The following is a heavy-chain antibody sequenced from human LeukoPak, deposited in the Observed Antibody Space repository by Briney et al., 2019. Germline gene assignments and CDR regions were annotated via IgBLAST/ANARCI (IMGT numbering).Heavy chain of an antibody. V-gene: IGHV3-53*01. J-gene: IGHJ5*02. Sequence: PGGSLRLSCAASGFTVSRNHMSWVRQAPGKGLEWVSVIYSGGSTYYADSVKGRFTISRDNSKNTLYLQMNSLSAEDTAVYYCARAETYCSSTSCSSGFHPWGQGTLVTVSS. CDR1: GFTVSRNH. CDR2: IYSGGST. D-gene: IGHD2-2*01. CDR3: ARAETYCSSTSCSSGFHP.